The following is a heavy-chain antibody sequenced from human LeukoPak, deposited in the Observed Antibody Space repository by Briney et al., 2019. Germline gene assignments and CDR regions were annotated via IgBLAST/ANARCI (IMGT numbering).Heavy chain of an antibody. CDR2: IIPIFGTA. V-gene: IGHV1-69*05. CDR1: GGTFSSYA. J-gene: IGHJ6*03. CDR3: AIIRGYSYGPLTNYMDV. Sequence: SVKVSCKASGGTFSSYAISWVRQAPGQGLEWMGGIIPIFGTANYAQKFQGRVTITTDESTSTAYMELSSLRSEDTAVYYCAIIRGYSYGPLTNYMDVWGKGTTVIVSS. D-gene: IGHD5-18*01.